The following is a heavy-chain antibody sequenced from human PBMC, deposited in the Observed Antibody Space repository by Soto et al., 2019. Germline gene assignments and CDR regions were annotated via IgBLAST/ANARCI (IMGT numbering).Heavy chain of an antibody. CDR1: GFTFSSYA. CDR3: ARGSDRSAFDI. D-gene: IGHD3-22*01. J-gene: IGHJ3*02. CDR2: ISYDGSNK. Sequence: GGSLRLSCAASGFTFSSYAMHWVHQAPGKGLEWVAVISYDGSNKYYADSVKGRFTISRDNSKNTLYLQMNSLRAEDTAVYYCARGSDRSAFDIWGQGTMVTVSS. V-gene: IGHV3-30*04.